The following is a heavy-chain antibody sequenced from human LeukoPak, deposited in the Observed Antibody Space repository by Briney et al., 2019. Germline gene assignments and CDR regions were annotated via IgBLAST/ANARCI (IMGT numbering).Heavy chain of an antibody. D-gene: IGHD2-21*02. V-gene: IGHV4-59*11. Sequence: SETLSLTCSVSGRSISSHYWSWIRQPPGKGLEWIGYIYYSGSTKYNPSLKSRVPISVDTSKNQFSLKLSSVTAADTAVYYCASGLRLFYYYMDVWGKGTTVTVSS. J-gene: IGHJ6*03. CDR2: IYYSGST. CDR1: GRSISSHY. CDR3: ASGLRLFYYYMDV.